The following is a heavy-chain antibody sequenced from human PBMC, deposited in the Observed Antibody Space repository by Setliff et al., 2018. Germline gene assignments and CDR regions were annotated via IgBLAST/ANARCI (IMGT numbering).Heavy chain of an antibody. V-gene: IGHV4-59*01. J-gene: IGHJ6*02. CDR3: VRDRTAYSYGLDV. CDR2: IYHNGNT. Sequence: PETLSLTCTVFGGSISPYFWSWIRQPPGKGLEWIGYIYHNGNTNFNPSLKTRITMSVDTSKNQFALNLRSVTAADTAVYYCVRDRTAYSYGLDVWGQGTTVTVSS. D-gene: IGHD5-18*01. CDR1: GGSISPYF.